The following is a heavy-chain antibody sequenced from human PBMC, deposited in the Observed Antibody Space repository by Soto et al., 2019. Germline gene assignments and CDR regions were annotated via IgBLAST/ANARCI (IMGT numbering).Heavy chain of an antibody. J-gene: IGHJ6*03. CDR2: IKSKTDGGTT. V-gene: IGHV3-15*01. Sequence: GGSLRLSCAASGFTFSNAWMSWVRQAPGKGLEWVGRIKSKTDGGTTDYAAPVKGRFTISRDDSKNTLYLQMNSLKTEDTAVYYCTTVAVPGSDDYGDYGYYYYYMDVWGKGTTVTVSS. D-gene: IGHD4-17*01. CDR1: GFTFSNAW. CDR3: TTVAVPGSDDYGDYGYYYYYMDV.